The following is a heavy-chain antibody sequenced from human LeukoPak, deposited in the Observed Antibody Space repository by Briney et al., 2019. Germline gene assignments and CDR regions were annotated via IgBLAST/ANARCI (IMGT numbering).Heavy chain of an antibody. J-gene: IGHJ6*03. CDR1: GYTFTSYD. Sequence: ASVKVSCKASGYTFTSYDINWVRQATGQGLEWMGWMNPNSGNTGYAQKFQGRVTITRNTSISTAYMELSSLRSEDTAVYYCARGPGRWAGGYYMDVWGKGTTVTVSS. CDR2: MNPNSGNT. V-gene: IGHV1-8*03. CDR3: ARGPGRWAGGYYMDV. D-gene: IGHD3-16*01.